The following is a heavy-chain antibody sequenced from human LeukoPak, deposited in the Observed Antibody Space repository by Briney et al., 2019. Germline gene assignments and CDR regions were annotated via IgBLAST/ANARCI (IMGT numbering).Heavy chain of an antibody. V-gene: IGHV3-7*03. J-gene: IGHJ4*02. CDR1: GFPFSSYW. CDR2: IKQDGSEK. Sequence: GSLRLSCVASGFPFSSYWMSWVRQAPGKGLEWVANIKQDGSEKYYVDSVKGRFTISRDNAKNSLYLQMNSLRAEDTAVYYCAKEEGDGDYFDYWGQGTLVTVSS. CDR3: AKEEGDGDYFDY. D-gene: IGHD2-21*02.